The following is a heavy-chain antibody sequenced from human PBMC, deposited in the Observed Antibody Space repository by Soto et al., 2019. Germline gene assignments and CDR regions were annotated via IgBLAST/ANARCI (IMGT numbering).Heavy chain of an antibody. Sequence: PGGSLRLSCAASGFTFSDYAMVWVRQAPGKGLEWVSYISSSGSTTYYADSVKGRFTISRDNAKNSLYLQMNSLRAEDTAVYYCARENTFIPGIAGTLFDPWGQGTLVTVSS. CDR2: ISSSGSTT. J-gene: IGHJ5*02. CDR3: ARENTFIPGIAGTLFDP. CDR1: GFTFSDYA. V-gene: IGHV3-11*01. D-gene: IGHD6-13*01.